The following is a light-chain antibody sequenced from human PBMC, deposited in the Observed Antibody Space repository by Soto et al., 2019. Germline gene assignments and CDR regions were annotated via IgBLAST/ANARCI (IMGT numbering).Light chain of an antibody. CDR1: RSFASSY. CDR3: QQYGSSPPYT. CDR2: AAS. J-gene: IGKJ2*01. Sequence: EVELTQSPGTLSLSPGERATLSCRASRSFASSYLAWYQQKPGQAPRLLIFAASIRATGVSDKFSGSGSGTDFTLIISRLEPEDSAVYYCQQYGSSPPYTFGQGTKLEIK. V-gene: IGKV3-20*01.